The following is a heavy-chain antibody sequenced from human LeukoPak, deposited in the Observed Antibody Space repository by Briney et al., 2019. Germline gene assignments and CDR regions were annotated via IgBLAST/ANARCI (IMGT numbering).Heavy chain of an antibody. CDR1: GFTFSSYG. CDR2: ISYDGSNK. V-gene: IGHV3-30*06. Sequence: PGGSLRLSCAASGFTFSSYGMHWVRQAPGKGLEWVAVISYDGSNKYYADSVKGRFTISRDNSKNTLYLQMNSLRAEDTAVYYCARGGIVVVPAVTYWGQGTLVTVSS. D-gene: IGHD2-2*01. CDR3: ARGGIVVVPAVTY. J-gene: IGHJ4*02.